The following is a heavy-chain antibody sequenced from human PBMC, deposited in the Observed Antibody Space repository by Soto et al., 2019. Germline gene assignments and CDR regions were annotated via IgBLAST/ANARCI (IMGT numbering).Heavy chain of an antibody. CDR2: IIPIFGTA. CDR3: ASGPVPAANNWFDP. V-gene: IGHV1-69*13. CDR1: GGTFSSYA. D-gene: IGHD2-2*01. Sequence: GASVKVSCKASGGTFSSYAISWVRQAPGQGLEWMGGIIPIFGTANYAQKFQGRVTITADESTSTAYMELSSLRSEDTAVYYCASGPVPAANNWFDPWGQGTLVTVS. J-gene: IGHJ5*02.